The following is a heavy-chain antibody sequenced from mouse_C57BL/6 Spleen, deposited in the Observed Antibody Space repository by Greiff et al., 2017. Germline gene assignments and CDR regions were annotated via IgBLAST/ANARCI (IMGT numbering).Heavy chain of an antibody. D-gene: IGHD1-1*01. V-gene: IGHV1-55*01. Sequence: QVQLQQPGAELVKPGASVKMSCKASGYTFTSYWITWVKQRPGPGLEWIGDIYPGSGSTNYNEKFTSKATLTVDTSSSTAYMQLSSLTSEDSAVYYCARPITTVVEGFAYWGQGTLVTVSA. CDR1: GYTFTSYW. CDR3: ARPITTVVEGFAY. J-gene: IGHJ3*01. CDR2: IYPGSGST.